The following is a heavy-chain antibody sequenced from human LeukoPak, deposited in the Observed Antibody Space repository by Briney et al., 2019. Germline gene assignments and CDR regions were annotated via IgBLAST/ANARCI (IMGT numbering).Heavy chain of an antibody. V-gene: IGHV4-34*01. CDR2: INHSGST. J-gene: IGHJ4*02. CDR3: ARDPYGDPFDY. D-gene: IGHD4-17*01. CDR1: GGSFSGYY. Sequence: SETLSLTCAVYGGSFSGYYWSWIRQPPGKGLEWIGEINHSGSTNYNPSLKSRVTISVDTSKNQFSLKLSSVTAADTAVYYCARDPYGDPFDYWGQGTLVTVSS.